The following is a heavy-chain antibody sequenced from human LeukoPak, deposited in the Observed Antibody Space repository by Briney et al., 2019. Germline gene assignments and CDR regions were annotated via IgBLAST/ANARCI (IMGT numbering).Heavy chain of an antibody. CDR1: GYNFTSYW. CDR2: IYPGDSDT. Sequence: GESLKISCKGSGYNFTSYWISWVRQMPGKGLEWMGIIYPGDSDTTYSPSFQGQVTISADKSISTTYLQWSSLKASDTAMYYCARHGDFFDSSNYLAPTVDYWGQGTLVTVSS. CDR3: ARHGDFFDSSNYLAPTVDY. V-gene: IGHV5-51*01. J-gene: IGHJ4*02. D-gene: IGHD3-22*01.